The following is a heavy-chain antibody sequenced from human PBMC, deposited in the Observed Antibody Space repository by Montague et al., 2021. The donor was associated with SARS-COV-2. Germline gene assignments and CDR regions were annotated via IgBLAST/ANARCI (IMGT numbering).Heavy chain of an antibody. CDR1: GGSISGYY. Sequence: SETLFLTCSVSGGSISGYYWSWVRQAAGKRLEWIGRIFVGASTDYNPSLMSRFSLSGDKSKNQFSLKVTSVTAADTAIYYCAREMAPEGRWFDSWGHGMLVTISS. V-gene: IGHV4-4*07. CDR3: AREMAPEGRWFDS. CDR2: IFVGAST. D-gene: IGHD2-2*01. J-gene: IGHJ5*01.